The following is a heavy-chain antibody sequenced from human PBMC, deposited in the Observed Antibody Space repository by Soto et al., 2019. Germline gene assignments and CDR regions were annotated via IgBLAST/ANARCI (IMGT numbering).Heavy chain of an antibody. CDR3: ARDGSGFHWYFDV. CDR1: VDSVSSVTAT. V-gene: IGHV6-1*01. J-gene: IGHJ2*01. Sequence: QVQMQQSGPGLVKPSQTLSLMCDISVDSVSSVTATCSWIRQSPSRGLEWLGRTYYRSKWYNDYAMSVTGRIVITPDTSKNQVSLQLNSVTPEDTATYFCARDGSGFHWYFDVWGRGTLVTVSS. D-gene: IGHD6-19*01. CDR2: TYYRSKWYN.